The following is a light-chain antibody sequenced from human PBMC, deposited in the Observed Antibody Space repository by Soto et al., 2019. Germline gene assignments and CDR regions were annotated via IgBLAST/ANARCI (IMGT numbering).Light chain of an antibody. V-gene: IGLV1-44*01. Sequence: QSVLTQPPSVSGAPGQRVTISCTGSSSNIGAGYDVHWYQQLPGTAPKLLIYINTQRPSGVPDRFSGSKSGTSASLAISGLQSEDEADYYCAAWDDSLNGYVFGAGTKVT. CDR2: INT. CDR3: AAWDDSLNGYV. CDR1: SSNIGAGYD. J-gene: IGLJ1*01.